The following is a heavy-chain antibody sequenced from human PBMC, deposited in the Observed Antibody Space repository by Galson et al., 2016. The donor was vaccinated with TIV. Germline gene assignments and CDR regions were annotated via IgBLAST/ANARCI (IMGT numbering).Heavy chain of an antibody. CDR3: AKGGSWYDY. J-gene: IGHJ4*02. Sequence: SLRLSCAASGFTFSNYAMNWVRQAPGKGLEWVSVISGSADRADRAYYADSVGGRFTISRDNSKNTVFLEMNSLTVEDTAVYYCAKGGSWYDYWGPGTLVTVSS. D-gene: IGHD6-13*01. CDR1: GFTFSNYA. V-gene: IGHV3-23*01. CDR2: ISGSADRADRA.